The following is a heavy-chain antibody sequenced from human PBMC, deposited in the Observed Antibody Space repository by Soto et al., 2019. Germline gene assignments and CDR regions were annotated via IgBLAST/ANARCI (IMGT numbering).Heavy chain of an antibody. CDR2: IDPSDSYT. V-gene: IGHV5-10-1*01. J-gene: IGHJ6*02. CDR3: ARLAGIAARPRPYRYYYYYYGMDV. Sequence: XESLTISFKGSGYSFTSYWISLVRQMPGKGLEWMGRIDPSDSYTNYSPSFQGHVTISADKSISTAYLQWSSLKASDTAMYYCARLAGIAARPRPYRYYYYYYGMDVWGQGTTVTVSS. CDR1: GYSFTSYW. D-gene: IGHD6-6*01.